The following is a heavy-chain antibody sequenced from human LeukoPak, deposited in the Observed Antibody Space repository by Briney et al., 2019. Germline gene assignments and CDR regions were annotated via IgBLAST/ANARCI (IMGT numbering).Heavy chain of an antibody. CDR1: GFTFSSYA. V-gene: IGHV3-30*04. CDR2: ISYDGSNK. D-gene: IGHD6-13*01. Sequence: GGSLRLSCAASGFTFSSYAMHWVRQAPGKGLEWVAVISYDGSNKYYADSVKGRFTISRDNSRNTLYLQMNSLRAEDTAVYYCARDRGNLAAAGTGDAFDIWGQGTMVTVSS. CDR3: ARDRGNLAAAGTGDAFDI. J-gene: IGHJ3*02.